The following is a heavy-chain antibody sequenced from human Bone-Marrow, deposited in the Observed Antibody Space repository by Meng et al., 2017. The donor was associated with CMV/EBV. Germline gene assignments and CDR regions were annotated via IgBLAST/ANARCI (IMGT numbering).Heavy chain of an antibody. J-gene: IGHJ6*02. CDR1: GGSISSYY. CDR3: ARVVETQCSSTSWQDDYGMDV. D-gene: IGHD2-2*01. Sequence: SETLSPTCTVSGGSISSYYWSWNRQPPGKGLEWIGYTYYSVSTNYNTSRKSRVTISVETSKNQFSLKLSTVTAADTGVYYCARVVETQCSSTSWQDDYGMDVWGQGTTVTVSS. V-gene: IGHV4-59*01. CDR2: TYYSVST.